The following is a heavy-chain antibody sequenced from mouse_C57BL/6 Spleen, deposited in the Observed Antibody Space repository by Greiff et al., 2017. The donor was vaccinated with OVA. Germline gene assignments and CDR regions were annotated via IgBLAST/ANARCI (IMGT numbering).Heavy chain of an antibody. Sequence: EVKVEESGGGLVQPGGSMKLSCVASGFTFSNYWMNWVRQSPEKGLEWVAQIRLKSDNYATHYAESVKGRFTISRDDSKSSVYLQMNNVRAEDTGIYYCTGTTTVVATNWYFDVWGTGTTVTVSS. CDR2: IRLKSDNYAT. D-gene: IGHD1-1*01. J-gene: IGHJ1*03. CDR1: GFTFSNYW. V-gene: IGHV6-3*01. CDR3: TGTTTVVATNWYFDV.